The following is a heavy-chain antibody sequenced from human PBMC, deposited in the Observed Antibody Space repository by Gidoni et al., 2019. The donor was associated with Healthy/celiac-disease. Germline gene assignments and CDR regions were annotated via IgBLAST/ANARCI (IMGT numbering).Heavy chain of an antibody. CDR2: IVTAGDT. CDR1: GFTFSSYD. Sequence: EVQLVESGGGLVQPGGSLRLSYAASGFTFSSYDMHWVRQATGQGLEWVSAIVTAGDTYYPGSVKGRFTISRENAKNSLYLQMNSLRAGDTAVYYCASDSTTENAFDIWGQGTMVTVSS. V-gene: IGHV3-13*01. D-gene: IGHD4-17*01. J-gene: IGHJ3*02. CDR3: ASDSTTENAFDI.